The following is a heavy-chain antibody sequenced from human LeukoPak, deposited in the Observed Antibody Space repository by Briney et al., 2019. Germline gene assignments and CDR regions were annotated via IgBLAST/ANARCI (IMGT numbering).Heavy chain of an antibody. CDR3: ARRVVVVATDSYYGMDV. CDR2: ITGSSNYI. J-gene: IGHJ6*02. V-gene: IGHV3-21*01. CDR1: GFSFSNYR. D-gene: IGHD2-15*01. Sequence: TGGSLRLSCAASGFSFSNYRMKWVRQAPGKGLEWVSFITGSSNYIYYADSVKGRFTISRDNAKNSLYLQMNSLRAEDTAVYYCARRVVVVATDSYYGMDVWGQGTTVTVSS.